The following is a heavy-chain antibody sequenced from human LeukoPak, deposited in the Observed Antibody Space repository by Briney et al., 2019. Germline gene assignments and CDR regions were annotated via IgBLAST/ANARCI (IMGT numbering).Heavy chain of an antibody. CDR1: GFSFSSFA. CDR3: TKDPNGDYIGAFDP. V-gene: IGHV3-23*01. CDR2: ITGGHYAT. J-gene: IGHJ5*02. D-gene: IGHD4-17*01. Sequence: HAGGSLRLSCAASGFSFSSFAMTWVRQAPGKGLEWVSSITGGHYATYNTDPVKGRFTISRDNAKNTLFLQMHSLGADDTAIYYCTKDPNGDYIGAFDPWGQGTLVTVSS.